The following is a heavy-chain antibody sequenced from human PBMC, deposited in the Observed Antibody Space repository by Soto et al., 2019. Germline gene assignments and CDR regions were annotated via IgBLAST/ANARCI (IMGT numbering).Heavy chain of an antibody. CDR1: GYSFTRYW. CDR3: ARLRVGFGELLTY. V-gene: IGHV5-51*01. CDR2: IYPDDSDI. Sequence: GESLKISCKGSGYSFTRYWIAWVRQMPGKGLEWMGIIYPDDSDIKYNPSFQGQVTISADKSISTAYLQWSSLKASDTAMYYCARLRVGFGELLTYWGQGTLVTV. D-gene: IGHD3-10*01. J-gene: IGHJ4*02.